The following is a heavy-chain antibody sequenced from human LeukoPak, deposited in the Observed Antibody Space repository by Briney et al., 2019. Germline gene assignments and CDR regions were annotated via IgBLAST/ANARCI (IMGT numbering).Heavy chain of an antibody. V-gene: IGHV3-7*03. CDR1: GFTFSSFW. CDR3: ARKYY. Sequence: GASLRLSCAGSGFTFSSFWMSWVRQAPGKGLEWVANIKEDGSEKYYVDSLKGRFTISRDNAKNSLYLQMNSLRADDTAVYYCARKYYWGQGALVTVSS. J-gene: IGHJ4*02. D-gene: IGHD2/OR15-2a*01. CDR2: IKEDGSEK.